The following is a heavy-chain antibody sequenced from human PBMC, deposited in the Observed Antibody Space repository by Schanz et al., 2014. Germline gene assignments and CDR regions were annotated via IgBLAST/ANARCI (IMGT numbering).Heavy chain of an antibody. CDR3: ARVHHYDPSGWGYFDY. J-gene: IGHJ4*02. CDR2: IYSGIGA. D-gene: IGHD3-22*01. V-gene: IGHV3-66*01. CDR1: GFTVSSNH. Sequence: EGQLAESGGGLVQPGGSLRLSCAVSGFTVSSNHMSWVRQAPGKGLEWVSVIYSGIGAYYADSVKDRFTVSRDNSKNTLYLQMNRLRAEDTAVYYCARVHHYDPSGWGYFDYWGQGALVTVSS.